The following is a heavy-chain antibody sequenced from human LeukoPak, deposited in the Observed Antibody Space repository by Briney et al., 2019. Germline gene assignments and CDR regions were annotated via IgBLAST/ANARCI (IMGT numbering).Heavy chain of an antibody. CDR3: ARSQWELRLPDY. Sequence: PSETLSLTCTVSGGSISSSSYYWGWIRQPPGKGLEWIGSIYYSGSTYYNPSLKSRVTISVDTSKNQFSLKLSSVTAADTAVYYCARSQWELRLPDYWGQGTLVTVSS. V-gene: IGHV4-39*01. D-gene: IGHD1-26*01. CDR1: GGSISSSSYY. CDR2: IYYSGST. J-gene: IGHJ4*02.